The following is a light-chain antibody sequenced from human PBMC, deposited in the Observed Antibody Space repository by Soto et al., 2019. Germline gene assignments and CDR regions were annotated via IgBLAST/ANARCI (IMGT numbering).Light chain of an antibody. CDR3: QHYNSYSEA. CDR2: KAS. J-gene: IGKJ1*01. V-gene: IGKV1-5*03. Sequence: DIQITQSPSTLCGSVGDRGTITCRASQTISSWLAWYQQTPGKAPKLLIYKASTLKSGVPSRFRGRGSGTEFTLTISRLQPDDFETYSCQHYNSYSEAFGQGTKVDI. CDR1: QTISSW.